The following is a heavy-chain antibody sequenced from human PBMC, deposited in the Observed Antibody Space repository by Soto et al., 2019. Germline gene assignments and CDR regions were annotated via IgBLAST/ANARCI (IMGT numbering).Heavy chain of an antibody. Sequence: PSETLSLTCTVSGGSISSYYWSWTRQPPGKGLEWIANIFYSGSTIYNPSLKSRVTISIDTSKNQFSLKLGSVSAADTAVYFCARVPNYFHSSPSYLDGMDVWGQGTTVTVSS. V-gene: IGHV4-59*01. CDR1: GGSISSYY. CDR2: IFYSGST. J-gene: IGHJ6*02. CDR3: ARVPNYFHSSPSYLDGMDV. D-gene: IGHD3-22*01.